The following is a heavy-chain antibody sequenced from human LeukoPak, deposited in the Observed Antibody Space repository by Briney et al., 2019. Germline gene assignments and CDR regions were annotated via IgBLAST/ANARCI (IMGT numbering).Heavy chain of an antibody. D-gene: IGHD3-22*01. CDR2: ILVGSGNT. J-gene: IGHJ4*02. Sequence: SVTVSCKASGFTFTSTAVQWVRQARGQRLEWIGWILVGSGNTNYAQKLQGRVTMTTDTSTSTAYMELRSLRSDDTAVYYCARLNYYDSSGYYYVVDYWGQGTLVTVSS. CDR3: ARLNYYDSSGYYYVVDY. CDR1: GFTFTSTA. V-gene: IGHV1-58*01.